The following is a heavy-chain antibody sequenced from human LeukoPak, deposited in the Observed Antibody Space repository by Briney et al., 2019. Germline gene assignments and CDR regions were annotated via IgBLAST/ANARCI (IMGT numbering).Heavy chain of an antibody. J-gene: IGHJ4*02. CDR2: IHTSGAS. CDR1: GVSNSNYY. D-gene: IGHD1-26*01. Sequence: EALCLTCSVSGVSNSNYYWSWFRQTPEKGLECMGHIHTSGASRYYPSLESRLTLSIDTSRNHLSLKLTSVTAADTAVYFCARLGSYHDFWGQGALVTVSS. V-gene: IGHV4-4*09. CDR3: ARLGSYHDF.